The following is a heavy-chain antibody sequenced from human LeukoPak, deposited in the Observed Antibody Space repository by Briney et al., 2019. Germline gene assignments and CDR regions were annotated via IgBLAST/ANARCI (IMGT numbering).Heavy chain of an antibody. V-gene: IGHV4-34*01. Sequence: SETLSLTCAVYGGSFSGYYWSWIRQPPRKGLEWSGEINHSGSTNYNPSLKSRVTISVDTSKNQFSLKLSSVTAADTAVYYCARDRGYYSSGWHRGFDYWGQGTLVTVSS. CDR1: GGSFSGYY. CDR2: INHSGST. D-gene: IGHD6-19*01. J-gene: IGHJ4*02. CDR3: ARDRGYYSSGWHRGFDY.